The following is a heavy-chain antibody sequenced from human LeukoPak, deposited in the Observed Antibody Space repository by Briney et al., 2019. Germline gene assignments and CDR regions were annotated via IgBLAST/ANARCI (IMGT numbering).Heavy chain of an antibody. CDR1: GGSISSYY. CDR3: TRGRDWSSMAHI. D-gene: IGHD1-26*01. J-gene: IGHJ3*02. Sequence: SETLSLTCTVSGGSISSYYWNWIRQPPGKGLEWIGWIYYSGSTNYNPSLKSRVTISVDTSKNQFSLKLSSVTAADTAVYYCTRGRDWSSMAHIWGQGTMVIVSS. V-gene: IGHV4-59*01. CDR2: IYYSGST.